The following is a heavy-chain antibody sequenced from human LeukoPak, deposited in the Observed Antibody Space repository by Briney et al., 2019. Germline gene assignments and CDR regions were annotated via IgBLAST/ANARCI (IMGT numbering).Heavy chain of an antibody. CDR1: GFTFSSYA. V-gene: IGHV3-23*01. CDR3: AKDLGYYYGSGSYLDY. Sequence: GGSLRLSCAASGFTFSSYAMSWVRQAPGKGLEWVSAISGSGGSTYYADSVEGRFTISRDNSKNTLYLQMNSLRAEDTAVYYCAKDLGYYYGSGSYLDYWGQGTLVTVSS. D-gene: IGHD3-10*01. J-gene: IGHJ4*02. CDR2: ISGSGGST.